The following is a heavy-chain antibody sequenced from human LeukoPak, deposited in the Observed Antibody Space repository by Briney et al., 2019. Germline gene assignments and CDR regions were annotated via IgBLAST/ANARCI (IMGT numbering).Heavy chain of an antibody. Sequence: KTGGSLRLSCAASGFTFSSYAMSWVRQAPGKGLEWVSSISSSSSYIYYADSVKGRFTISRDNAKNSLYLQMNSLRAEDTAVYYCARALRKQQLVGPYDYWGQGTLVTVSS. CDR3: ARALRKQQLVGPYDY. D-gene: IGHD6-13*01. V-gene: IGHV3-21*01. CDR2: ISSSSSYI. J-gene: IGHJ4*02. CDR1: GFTFSSYA.